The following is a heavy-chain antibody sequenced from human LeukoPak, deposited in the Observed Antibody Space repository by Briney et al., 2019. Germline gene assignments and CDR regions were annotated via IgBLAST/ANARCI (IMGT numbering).Heavy chain of an antibody. Sequence: SDTLSLPCSVSGGHHRCYYWNWIRPSPGQGLEGIGYVYYSGGTNYHPSLKSRVTISVDTSKNQFSLKLSSVTAADTAVYYCARRSSGWYGGEANDAFDIWGQGTMVTVSS. CDR2: VYYSGGT. D-gene: IGHD6-19*01. V-gene: IGHV4-59*08. J-gene: IGHJ3*02. CDR3: ARRSSGWYGGEANDAFDI. CDR1: GGHHRCYY.